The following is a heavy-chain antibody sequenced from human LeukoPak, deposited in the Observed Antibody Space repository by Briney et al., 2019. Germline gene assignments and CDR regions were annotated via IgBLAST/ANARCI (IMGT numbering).Heavy chain of an antibody. CDR2: IYSGGST. V-gene: IGHV4-61*02. CDR1: GDSTSSGPYY. J-gene: IGHJ4*02. Sequence: SETLSLTCTVSGDSTSSGPYYWSWIRQPAGKGLEWIGRIYSGGSTSYNPSLKSRVTILVDTSKNQFSLKLSSVTAADTAIYYCAREGSIYYYDSSGYLGYWGQGTLVAVSS. D-gene: IGHD3-22*01. CDR3: AREGSIYYYDSSGYLGY.